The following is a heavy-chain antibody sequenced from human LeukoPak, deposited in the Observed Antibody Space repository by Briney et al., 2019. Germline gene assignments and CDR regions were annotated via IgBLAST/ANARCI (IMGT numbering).Heavy chain of an antibody. Sequence: SETLSLTCNVSGDSISSSSYFWGWIRQPPGKGLEWIGSIYFSGRTYYNMSLKSRVIISIDTSKNQSSLKVNSVTAADTAVYYCARDNPYGSGTDYWGQGSLVTVSS. CDR1: GDSISSSSYF. J-gene: IGHJ4*02. CDR2: IYFSGRT. V-gene: IGHV4-39*07. CDR3: ARDNPYGSGTDY. D-gene: IGHD3-10*01.